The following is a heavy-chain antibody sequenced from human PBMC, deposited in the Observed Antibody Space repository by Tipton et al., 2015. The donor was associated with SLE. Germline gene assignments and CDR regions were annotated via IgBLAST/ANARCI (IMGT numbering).Heavy chain of an antibody. D-gene: IGHD6-19*01. J-gene: IGHJ4*02. V-gene: IGHV3-49*05. CDR1: GGSISSYY. CDR3: TPVAGDY. Sequence: GLVKPSETLSLTCTVSGGSISSYYWSWIRQPPGKGLEWIGFIRSKAYGGTTEYAASVKGRFTISRDDSKSIAYLQMNSLKTEDTAVYYCTPVAGDYWGQGTLVTVSS. CDR2: IRSKAYGGTT.